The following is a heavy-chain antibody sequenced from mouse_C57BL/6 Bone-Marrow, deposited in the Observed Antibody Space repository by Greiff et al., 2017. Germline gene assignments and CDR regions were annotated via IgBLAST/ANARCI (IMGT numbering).Heavy chain of an antibody. D-gene: IGHD3-2*02. V-gene: IGHV5-15*01. CDR2: ISNLACSI. CDR3: ARRGQLRPLYYAMDY. J-gene: IGHJ4*01. Sequence: EVQGVESGGGLVQPGGSLKLSCAASGFTFSDYGMAWVRQAPRKGPEWVAFISNLACSIYYADTVTGRFTISRENAKNTLYLEMSSLRSEDTAMYYCARRGQLRPLYYAMDYWGQGTSVTVSS. CDR1: GFTFSDYG.